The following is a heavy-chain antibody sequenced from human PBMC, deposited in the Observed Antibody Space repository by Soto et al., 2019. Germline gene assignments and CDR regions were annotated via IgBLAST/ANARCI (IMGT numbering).Heavy chain of an antibody. Sequence: SETLSLTCTVSGASISSSSSYWGWIRQPPGKGLEWIGSINYSGSTYYNPSLKGRITISVDTSNNQFSLKLSSVTAADTAVYFCAKTGFWSDYRVADYWGQGTLVTVPS. CDR2: INYSGST. CDR3: AKTGFWSDYRVADY. CDR1: GASISSSSSY. V-gene: IGHV4-39*01. D-gene: IGHD3-3*01. J-gene: IGHJ4*02.